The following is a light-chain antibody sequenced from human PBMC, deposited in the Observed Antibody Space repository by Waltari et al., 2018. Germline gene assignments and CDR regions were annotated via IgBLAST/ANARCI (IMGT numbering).Light chain of an antibody. J-gene: IGKJ2*01. CDR3: QQYNDWPLYT. CDR1: QSVGGN. Sequence: IVMTQSPATLSVSPGERATLSCRASQSVGGNLAWYQQKPGQAPRLLIYVASTWVTGLPARCSGSGSETEFTLTISSVQSEDFAVYDCQQYNDWPLYTFGQGTKLEIK. V-gene: IGKV3-15*01. CDR2: VAS.